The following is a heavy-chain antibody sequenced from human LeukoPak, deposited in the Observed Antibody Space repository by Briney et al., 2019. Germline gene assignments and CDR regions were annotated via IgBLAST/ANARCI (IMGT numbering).Heavy chain of an antibody. CDR2: IYPGDSDT. V-gene: IGHV5-51*01. J-gene: IGHJ6*02. CDR1: GSSFTSYW. CDR3: ASPSDYGGNSYYYYGMDV. Sequence: RGESLKSSCQGSGSSFTSYWITWVRQMPGKGLEWMGIIYPGDSDTRYSPSFQGQVTISADKSISTAYLQWSSLKASDTAMYYCASPSDYGGNSYYYYGMDVWGQGTTVTVSS. D-gene: IGHD4-23*01.